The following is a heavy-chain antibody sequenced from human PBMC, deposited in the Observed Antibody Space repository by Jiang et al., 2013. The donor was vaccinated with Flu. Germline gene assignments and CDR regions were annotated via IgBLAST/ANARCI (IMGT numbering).Heavy chain of an antibody. D-gene: IGHD4-11*01. CDR1: DESISGSTYY. CDR3: AASYSLQSSFDY. CDR2: VYYTGXT. Sequence: VQLVESGPGLVKPSETLSLTCSVSDESISGSTYYWGWIPPGPTEGTGVDWDVYYTGXTYYNLSLKSRLTLSVDTSKNQFSLNLESVTAADTAVYFXAASYSLQSSFDYWGRGTQVIVSS. J-gene: IGHJ4*02. V-gene: IGHV4-39*01.